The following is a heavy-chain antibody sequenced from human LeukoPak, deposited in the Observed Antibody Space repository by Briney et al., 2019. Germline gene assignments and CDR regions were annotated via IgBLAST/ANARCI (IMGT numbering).Heavy chain of an antibody. CDR1: GYTFTNCY. V-gene: IGHV1-46*01. D-gene: IGHD3-3*01. Sequence: ASVKVSCKASGYTFTNCYMHWVRQAPGQGLEWMGIINPSGGSTIYAQKFQGRVTMTRDTSINTAYMELSRLTSDDTAVYYCARVKGRVFGVITTKERYFDYWGQGTLVTVSS. CDR2: INPSGGST. CDR3: ARVKGRVFGVITTKERYFDY. J-gene: IGHJ4*02.